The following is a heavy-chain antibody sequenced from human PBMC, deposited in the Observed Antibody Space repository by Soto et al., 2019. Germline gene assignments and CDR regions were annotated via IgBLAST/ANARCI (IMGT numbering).Heavy chain of an antibody. CDR2: VYYGGST. V-gene: IGHV4-39*01. CDR3: AGGDYYHSSGYYFYYYTMDV. J-gene: IGHJ6*02. D-gene: IGHD3-22*01. Sequence: SETLSLTCTVSGGSISSSNYYWGWIRQPPGKGLEWIGNVYYGGSTYYNPSLKSRVTISVETSKSQFSLKLSSVTAADTAVYYCAGGDYYHSSGYYFYYYTMDVWGQGTTVTVSS. CDR1: GGSISSSNYY.